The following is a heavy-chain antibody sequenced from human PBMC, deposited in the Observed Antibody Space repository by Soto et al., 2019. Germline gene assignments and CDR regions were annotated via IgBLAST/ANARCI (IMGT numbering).Heavy chain of an antibody. J-gene: IGHJ5*02. V-gene: IGHV1-69*13. CDR2: IIPIFGTA. CDR3: ARKNTRHPSNWFDP. CDR1: GGTFSSYA. Sequence: SVKVSCKASGGTFSSYAISWVRQAPGQGLEWMGGIIPIFGTANYAQKFQGRVTITADESTSTAYMELSSLRSEDTAVYYCARKNTRHPSNWFDPWGQGTLVTASS.